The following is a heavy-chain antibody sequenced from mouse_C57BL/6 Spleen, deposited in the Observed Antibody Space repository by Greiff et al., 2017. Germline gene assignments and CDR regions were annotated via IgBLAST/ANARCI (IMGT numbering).Heavy chain of an antibody. CDR3: ARFGLDYYAMDY. V-gene: IGHV1-64*01. J-gene: IGHJ4*01. Sequence: VQLQQPGAELVKPGASVKLSCKASGYTFTSYWMHWVKQRPGQGLEWIGMIHPNSGSTNYNEKFKSKATLTVDKSSSTAYMQLSSLTSEDSAVYYCARFGLDYYAMDYWGQGTSVTVSS. CDR1: GYTFTSYW. CDR2: IHPNSGST.